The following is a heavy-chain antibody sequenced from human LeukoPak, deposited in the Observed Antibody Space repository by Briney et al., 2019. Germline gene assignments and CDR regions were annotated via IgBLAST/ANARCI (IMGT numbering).Heavy chain of an antibody. J-gene: IGHJ4*02. Sequence: GGSLRLSCAASGFTFDDYAMHWVRQAPGKGLEWVSGISWNSGSIGYADSVKGRFTISRDNAKNSLYLQMNSLRAEDTAVYYCARGDLVVTLEGPIDYWGQGTLVTVSS. CDR3: ARGDLVVTLEGPIDY. CDR2: ISWNSGSI. V-gene: IGHV3-9*01. D-gene: IGHD2-21*02. CDR1: GFTFDDYA.